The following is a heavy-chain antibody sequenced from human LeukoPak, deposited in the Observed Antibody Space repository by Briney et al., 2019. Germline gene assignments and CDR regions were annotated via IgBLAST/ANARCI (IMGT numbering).Heavy chain of an antibody. D-gene: IGHD5-18*01. J-gene: IGHJ1*01. V-gene: IGHV4-61*08. CDR2: IYYSGST. CDR1: GGSISSGGYY. Sequence: SETLSLTCTVSGGSISSGGYYWSWIRQHPGKGLEWIGYIYYSGSTNYNPSLKSRVTISVDTSKNQFSLKLSSVTAADTAVYYCAGSGYSYGYRRGYFQHWGQGTLVTVSS. CDR3: AGSGYSYGYRRGYFQH.